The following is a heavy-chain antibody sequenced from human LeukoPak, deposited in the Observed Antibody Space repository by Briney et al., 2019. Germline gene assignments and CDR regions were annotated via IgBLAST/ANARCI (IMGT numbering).Heavy chain of an antibody. CDR2: IYYSGCT. J-gene: IGHJ4*02. V-gene: IGHV4-39*07. CDR1: GGSISSSSYY. CDR3: ARDYYDSSGDPFDY. Sequence: SETLSLTCTVSGGSISSSSYYWGWLRQPPGKRLEWIGSIYYSGCTYYNPSLKSRVTISVDTSKNQVSLKLSSVTAADTAVYYCARDYYDSSGDPFDYWGQGTLVTVSS. D-gene: IGHD3-22*01.